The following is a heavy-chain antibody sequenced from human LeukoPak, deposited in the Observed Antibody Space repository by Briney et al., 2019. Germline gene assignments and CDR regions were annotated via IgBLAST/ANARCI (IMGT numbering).Heavy chain of an antibody. V-gene: IGHV4-34*01. CDR1: GESFDGFY. Sequence: SETLSLTCAVYGESFDGFYWNWIRQSPGQGLEWLGEVNYIGRSNYNPALESRIAISADASKRQFSLKLTSVTAADTAVYYCAIRLTTSRLATATTWFDPWGQGTLVSVSS. CDR2: VNYIGRS. CDR3: AIRLTTSRLATATTWFDP. D-gene: IGHD1-1*01. J-gene: IGHJ5*02.